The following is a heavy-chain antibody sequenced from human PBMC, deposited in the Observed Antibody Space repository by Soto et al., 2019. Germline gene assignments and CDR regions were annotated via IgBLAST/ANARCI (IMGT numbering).Heavy chain of an antibody. CDR2: ISYDGSNK. V-gene: IGHV3-30-3*01. CDR1: GFTFSSYA. D-gene: IGHD1-26*01. Sequence: QVQLVESGGGVVQPGRSLRLSCAASGFTFSSYAMHWVRQAPGKGLEWVAVISYDGSNKYYADSVKGRFTISRDNSKNTLYLQMNSLRAEDTAVYYCARDYVSGSYPRYYGMDVWGQGTTVTVSS. CDR3: ARDYVSGSYPRYYGMDV. J-gene: IGHJ6*02.